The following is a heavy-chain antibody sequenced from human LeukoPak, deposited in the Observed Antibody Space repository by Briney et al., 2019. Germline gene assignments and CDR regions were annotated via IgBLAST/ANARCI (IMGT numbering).Heavy chain of an antibody. D-gene: IGHD3-10*01. CDR2: IYYSGST. CDR1: GGSISSYY. CDR3: ARGMVRGVMYGMDV. J-gene: IGHJ6*02. V-gene: IGHV4-59*01. Sequence: PSETLSLTCTVSGGSISSYYWSWIRQPPGKGLEWIGYIYYSGSTNYNPSLKSRVTISVDTSKNQFSLKLSSATAADTAVYYCARGMVRGVMYGMDVWGQGTTVTVSS.